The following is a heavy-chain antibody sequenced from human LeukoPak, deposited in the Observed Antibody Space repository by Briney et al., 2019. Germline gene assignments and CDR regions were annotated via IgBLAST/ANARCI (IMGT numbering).Heavy chain of an antibody. CDR3: AGGLWLRSSLDY. D-gene: IGHD5-12*01. CDR1: GGSFSGYY. V-gene: IGHV4-34*01. CDR2: INHSGST. Sequence: SETLSLTCAVYGGSFSGYYWSWIRQPPGKGLEWIGEINHSGSTNYNPSLKSRVTISVDTSKNQFSLKLSSVTAADTAVYYCAGGLWLRSSLDYWGQGTLVTVSS. J-gene: IGHJ4*02.